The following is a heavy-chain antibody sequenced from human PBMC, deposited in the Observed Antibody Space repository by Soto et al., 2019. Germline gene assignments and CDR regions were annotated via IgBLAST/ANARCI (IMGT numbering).Heavy chain of an antibody. CDR2: IYSGGST. V-gene: IGHV3-66*04. J-gene: IGHJ4*02. CDR3: ARQSIPIARSVATTLFFDY. D-gene: IGHD5-12*01. CDR1: GFTVSSNY. Sequence: GGSLRLSCAASGFTVSSNYMSWVRQAPGKGLEWVSVIYSGGSTYYADSVKGRFTISRDNSKNTLYLQMNSLRAEDTAVYYCARQSIPIARSVATTLFFDYWGQGTLVTVSS.